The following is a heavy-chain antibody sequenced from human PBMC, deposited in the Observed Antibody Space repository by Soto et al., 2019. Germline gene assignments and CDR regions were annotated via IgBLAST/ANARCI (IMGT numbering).Heavy chain of an antibody. CDR1: GFTFSTYV. CDR3: ATLLDAFDL. Sequence: QVQLVESGGGVVQPGGSLRLSCAASGFTFSTYVMPWVRQAPGKGLEWVAVTWYDESNKYYAESVKGRFTVSRDNSKNTLYLQMNSLRAEDTALYYCATLLDAFDLWGQGTMVTVSS. J-gene: IGHJ3*01. CDR2: TWYDESNK. V-gene: IGHV3-33*01.